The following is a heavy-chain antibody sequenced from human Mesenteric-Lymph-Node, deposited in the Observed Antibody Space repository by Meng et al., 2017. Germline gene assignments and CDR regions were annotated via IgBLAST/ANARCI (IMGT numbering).Heavy chain of an antibody. J-gene: IGHJ4*02. CDR2: IHSSGST. V-gene: IGHV4-59*08. CDR3: ARATAMVPRYYFDY. Sequence: QVQLQESAPGLVKPSETLSLPRSVSGGSISSYYWSWIRQPPGKGLEWIAYIHSSGSTNYNPSLKSRVTMSVDTSKNQFSLNMRSVTAADTAVYYCARATAMVPRYYFDYWGQGTLVTVSS. CDR1: GGSISSYY. D-gene: IGHD5-18*01.